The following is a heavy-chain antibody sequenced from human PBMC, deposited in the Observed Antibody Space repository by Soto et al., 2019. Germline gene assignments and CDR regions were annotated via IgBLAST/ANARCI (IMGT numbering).Heavy chain of an antibody. CDR3: ARAPHCSGGSCYSFDDYYYYMDV. CDR1: GGYIISYC. V-gene: IGHV4-59*01. Sequence: PSETLSVTCTVAGGYIISYCCSWIRQPTGKGLEWIGYIYYSGSTNYNPSLKSRVTISVDTSKNQFSLKLSSVTAADTAVYYCARAPHCSGGSCYSFDDYYYYMDVWGKGTTVTVSS. CDR2: IYYSGST. J-gene: IGHJ6*03. D-gene: IGHD2-15*01.